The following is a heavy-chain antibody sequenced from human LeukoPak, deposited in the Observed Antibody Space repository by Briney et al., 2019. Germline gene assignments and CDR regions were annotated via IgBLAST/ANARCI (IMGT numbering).Heavy chain of an antibody. CDR1: GYTFTGYY. J-gene: IGHJ5*02. Sequence: ASVKVSCKASGYTFTGYYMHWVRQAPGQGLEWMEWINPNSGGTNYAQKFQGRVTMTRDTSISTAYMELSRLRSDDTAVYYCARDYYGPGSYYLACWFDPWGQGTLVTVSS. V-gene: IGHV1-2*02. CDR2: INPNSGGT. CDR3: ARDYYGPGSYYLACWFDP. D-gene: IGHD3-10*01.